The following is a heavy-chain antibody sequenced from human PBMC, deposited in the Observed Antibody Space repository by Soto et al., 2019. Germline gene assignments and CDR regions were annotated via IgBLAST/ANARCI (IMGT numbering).Heavy chain of an antibody. D-gene: IGHD3-10*01. V-gene: IGHV3-33*01. CDR2: IWYDGSNK. J-gene: IGHJ6*02. Sequence: GGSLRLSCAASGFTFSSYGMHWVRQSPGKGLEWVAVIWYDGSNKYYADSVKGRFTISRDNSKNTLYLQMNSLRAEDTAVYYCARDGVRGVTGYYYYGMDVWGQGTTVTVSS. CDR1: GFTFSSYG. CDR3: ARDGVRGVTGYYYYGMDV.